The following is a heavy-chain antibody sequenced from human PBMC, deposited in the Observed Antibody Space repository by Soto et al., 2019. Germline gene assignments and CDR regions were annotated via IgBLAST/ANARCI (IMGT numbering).Heavy chain of an antibody. CDR1: GYTFTSYG. CDR3: AHHYYDSSGYYFDY. V-gene: IGHV1-18*01. Sequence: GASVKVSCKASGYTFTSYGISWVRQAPGQGLERMGWISAYNGNTNYAQKLQGRVTMTTDTSTSTAYMELRSLRSDDTAVYYCAHHYYDSSGYYFDYWGQGTLVTVSS. J-gene: IGHJ4*02. CDR2: ISAYNGNT. D-gene: IGHD3-22*01.